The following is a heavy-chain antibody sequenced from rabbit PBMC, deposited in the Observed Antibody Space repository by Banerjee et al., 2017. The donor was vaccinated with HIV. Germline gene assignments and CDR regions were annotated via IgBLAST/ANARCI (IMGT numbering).Heavy chain of an antibody. J-gene: IGHJ4*01. CDR3: ARRSGYVDYGYDL. CDR1: GFSFSSTYY. Sequence: QSLEESGGDLVKPGASLTLTCTASGFSFSSTYYMCWVRQAPRKGLEWIACITTGDGSSGSTYYANWAKGRFTISKTSSTTVTLQMTSLTAADTATYFCARRSGYVDYGYDLWGPGTLVTVS. D-gene: IGHD6-1*01. V-gene: IGHV1S40*01. CDR2: ITTGDGSSGST.